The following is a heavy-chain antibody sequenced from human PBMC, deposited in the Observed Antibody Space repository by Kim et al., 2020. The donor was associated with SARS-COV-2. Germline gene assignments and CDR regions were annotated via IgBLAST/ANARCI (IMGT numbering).Heavy chain of an antibody. J-gene: IGHJ5*02. CDR1: GYTFTGYY. CDR2: INPNSGGT. D-gene: IGHD3-9*01. Sequence: ASVKVSCKASGYTFTGYYMHWVRQAPGQGLEWMGRINPNSGGTNYAQKFQGRVTMTRDTSISTAYMELSRLRSDDTAVYYCARVGNPITYYDILTGYGGWFDPWGQGTLGTVSS. CDR3: ARVGNPITYYDILTGYGGWFDP. V-gene: IGHV1-2*06.